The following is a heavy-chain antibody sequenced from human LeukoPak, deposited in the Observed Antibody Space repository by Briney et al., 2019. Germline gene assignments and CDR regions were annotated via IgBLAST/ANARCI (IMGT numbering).Heavy chain of an antibody. CDR3: AKDAGRGNFDY. Sequence: LGGSLRLSCAASGFTFDDYAMHWVRQAPGKGLEWVSGISWNSGSIGYADSVKGRFTISRDNAKNSLYLQMNSLRAEDTALYYCAKDAGRGNFDYWGQGTLVTVSS. CDR1: GFTFDDYA. CDR2: ISWNSGSI. V-gene: IGHV3-9*01. J-gene: IGHJ4*02.